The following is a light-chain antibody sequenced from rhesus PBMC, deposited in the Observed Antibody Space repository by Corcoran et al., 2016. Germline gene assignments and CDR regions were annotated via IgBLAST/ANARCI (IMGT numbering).Light chain of an antibody. CDR1: QRVTTS. V-gene: IGKV3-35*01. CDR3: QQYNDWT. CDR2: DAS. Sequence: EIVLTQSPGTLSLSPGGRATLSCRASQRVTTSLAWYQQKPGQAPRLLIYDASTRATGIPGRFSGRGSGTDFTLTISSLEPEDVGLYYCQQYNDWTFGQGTKVEIK. J-gene: IGKJ1*01.